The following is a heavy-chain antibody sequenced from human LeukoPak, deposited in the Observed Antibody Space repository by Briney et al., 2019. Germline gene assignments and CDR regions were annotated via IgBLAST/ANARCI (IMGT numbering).Heavy chain of an antibody. CDR1: GYTFTGYY. D-gene: IGHD1-1*01. CDR2: INPNSGGT. J-gene: IGHJ5*02. Sequence: GASVKVSCKASGYTFTGYYMHWVRQAPGQGLEWMGRINPNSGGTNYAQKFQGRVTMTRDTSISTAYMELSRLRSDDTAVYYCARDYGWNDKAADWFDPWGQGILVIVSS. CDR3: ARDYGWNDKAADWFDP. V-gene: IGHV1-2*06.